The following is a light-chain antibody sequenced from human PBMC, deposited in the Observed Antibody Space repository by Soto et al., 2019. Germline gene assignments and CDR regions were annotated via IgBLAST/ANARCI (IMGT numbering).Light chain of an antibody. J-gene: IGKJ2*01. CDR3: QQLNSYPYT. CDR2: TAS. V-gene: IGKV1-9*01. Sequence: DIQLTQSPSFLSASVGDRVTITCRASQGISSYLAWYQQKPGKAHKLLIYTASTLQSGVPSRFSGSVSGPEFTLTISSLQPEDFATYYGQQLNSYPYTFGQGTKLEIK. CDR1: QGISSY.